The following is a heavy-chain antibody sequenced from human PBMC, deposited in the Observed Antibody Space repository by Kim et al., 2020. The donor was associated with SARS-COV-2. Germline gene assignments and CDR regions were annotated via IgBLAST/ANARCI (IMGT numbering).Heavy chain of an antibody. CDR2: IYYRGST. J-gene: IGHJ4*02. V-gene: IGHV4-59*13. D-gene: IGHD3-10*01. CDR1: GASITTYY. Sequence: SETLSLTCGVSGASITTYYWSWIRQPPGKGLEWIGDIYYRGSTRYSTSLKSRVTISIDTSKNQFSLKLSTVTAADTAVYYCARWGPTQDGSGILGGDYWGQGTLVTVSS. CDR3: ARWGPTQDGSGILGGDY.